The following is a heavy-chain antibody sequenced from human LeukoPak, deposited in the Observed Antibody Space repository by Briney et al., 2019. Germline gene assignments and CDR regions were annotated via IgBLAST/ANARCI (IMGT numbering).Heavy chain of an antibody. CDR3: AREVSDWKYEGGKYYYYYMDV. V-gene: IGHV4-4*07. D-gene: IGHD1-7*01. Sequence: KPSETLYLTCTVPGGSISSYYWSWIRQPAGKGLEWIGRIYTSGSTNYNPSLTSRATMPGDTSKNQFSLKLRSATAADTGVYYCAREVSDWKYEGGKYYYYYMDVWGKGTTVTVSS. J-gene: IGHJ6*03. CDR1: GGSISSYY. CDR2: IYTSGST.